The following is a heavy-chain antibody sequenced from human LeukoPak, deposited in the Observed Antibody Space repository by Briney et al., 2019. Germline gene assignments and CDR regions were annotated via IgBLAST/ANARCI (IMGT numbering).Heavy chain of an antibody. V-gene: IGHV4-34*01. J-gene: IGHJ4*02. CDR1: GGSFSGYY. CDR3: ARTYYYDSSGGSTFDY. Sequence: PSETLSLTCAVYGGSFSGYYWSWIRQPPGKGLEWIGEINHSGSTNYNPSLKSRVTISVDTSKNQFSLKLSSVTAADTAVYYCARTYYYDSSGGSTFDYWGQGTLVTVSS. CDR2: INHSGST. D-gene: IGHD3-22*01.